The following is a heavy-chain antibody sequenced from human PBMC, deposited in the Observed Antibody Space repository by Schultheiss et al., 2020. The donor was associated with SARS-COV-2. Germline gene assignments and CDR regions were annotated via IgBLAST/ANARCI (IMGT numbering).Heavy chain of an antibody. CDR3: ARAGYSYGYYYYYMDV. V-gene: IGHV3-48*04. CDR1: GFTFSSYA. D-gene: IGHD5-18*01. CDR2: ISSSGSTI. Sequence: GSLRLSCAASGFTFSSYAMSWVRQAPGKGLEWVSYISSSGSTIYYADSVKGRFTISRDNAKNSLYLQMNSLRAEDTAVYYCARAGYSYGYYYYYMDVWGKGTTVTVSS. J-gene: IGHJ6*03.